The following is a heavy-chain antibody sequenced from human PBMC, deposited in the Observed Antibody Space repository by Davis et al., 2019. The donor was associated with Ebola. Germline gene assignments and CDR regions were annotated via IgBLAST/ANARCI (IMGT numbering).Heavy chain of an antibody. J-gene: IGHJ4*02. D-gene: IGHD5-24*01. V-gene: IGHV3-30*04. CDR1: GFHFSNYA. CDR2: ASHDGTTT. CDR3: ARAQEMATNVPGY. Sequence: PGGSLRLSCATSGFHFSNYAMHWVRQTPDKGLEWVAVASHDGTTTYYEDSVKGRFTISRDNSKNTLYLQLNRLRTEDTAVYFCARAQEMATNVPGYWGQGTVVIVSS.